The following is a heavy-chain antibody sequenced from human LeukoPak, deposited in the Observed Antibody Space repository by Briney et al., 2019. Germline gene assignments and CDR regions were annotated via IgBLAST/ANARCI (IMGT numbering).Heavy chain of an antibody. J-gene: IGHJ4*02. CDR3: AKDHRYSYGYYFDY. CDR2: ISYDGSNK. V-gene: IGHV3-30*18. Sequence: GGSLRLSCAASGFTFNSYGMHWVRQAPGKGLEWVAVISYDGSNKYYADSVKGRFTISRDNSKNTLYLQMNSLRAEDTAVYYCAKDHRYSYGYYFDYWGQGTLVTVSS. CDR1: GFTFNSYG. D-gene: IGHD5-18*01.